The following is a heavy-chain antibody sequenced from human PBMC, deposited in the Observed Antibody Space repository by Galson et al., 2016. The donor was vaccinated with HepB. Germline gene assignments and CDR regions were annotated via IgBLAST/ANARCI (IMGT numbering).Heavy chain of an antibody. Sequence: SLRLSCAASGFIFRNYWMTWVRQAPGKGLEWVANINRDGSEKYYMHSVRGRFTISRDSAKNLVFLQMNSLRAEDTAVYHCARAMSGGYDFWGQGILVTVSS. D-gene: IGHD3-3*01. CDR2: INRDGSEK. V-gene: IGHV3-7*01. CDR1: GFIFRNYW. CDR3: ARAMSGGYDF. J-gene: IGHJ4*02.